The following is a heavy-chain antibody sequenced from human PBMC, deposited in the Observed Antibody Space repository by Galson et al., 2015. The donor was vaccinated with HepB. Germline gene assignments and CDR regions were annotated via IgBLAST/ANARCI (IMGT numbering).Heavy chain of an antibody. V-gene: IGHV3-23*01. CDR2: ISGSGGTT. D-gene: IGHD3-3*01. CDR3: ANDFWSGSNYYGMDV. J-gene: IGHJ6*02. Sequence: SLRLSCAASGFTFSSYAMTWVRQAPGKGLEWVSGISGSGGTTHYADSVKGRFTIARDNSKNTLYLQMNSLRAEDTAVYYCANDFWSGSNYYGMDVWGQGTTVTVSS. CDR1: GFTFSSYA.